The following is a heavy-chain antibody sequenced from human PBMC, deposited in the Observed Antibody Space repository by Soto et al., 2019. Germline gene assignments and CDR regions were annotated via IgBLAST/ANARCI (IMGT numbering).Heavy chain of an antibody. V-gene: IGHV4-59*01. J-gene: IGHJ5*02. Sequence: PSERLALTCTVSGGSISSYYLSGIRQPPGKGLEWIGYIYYSGSTNYNPSLKSRVTISVDTSKNQFSLKLSSVTAADTAVYYCARDRRYCSGGSCYLVNWFDPWGQGTLVTVSS. D-gene: IGHD2-15*01. CDR2: IYYSGST. CDR3: ARDRRYCSGGSCYLVNWFDP. CDR1: GGSISSYY.